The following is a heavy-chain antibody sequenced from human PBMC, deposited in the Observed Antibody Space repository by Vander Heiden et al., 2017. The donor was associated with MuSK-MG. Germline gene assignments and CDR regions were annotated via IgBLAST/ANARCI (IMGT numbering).Heavy chain of an antibody. CDR2: IIPILGIA. Sequence: QVQLVQSGAEVKKPGSSVKVSCKASGGTFSSYTISWVRQAPGQGLEWMGRIIPILGIANYAQKVQGRVTITADKSTSTAYMELRRLRSEETAVYYFAKTDSSVPLGAFDIWGQGTMVTVSS. CDR1: GGTFSSYT. D-gene: IGHD3-22*01. CDR3: AKTDSSVPLGAFDI. V-gene: IGHV1-69*02. J-gene: IGHJ3*02.